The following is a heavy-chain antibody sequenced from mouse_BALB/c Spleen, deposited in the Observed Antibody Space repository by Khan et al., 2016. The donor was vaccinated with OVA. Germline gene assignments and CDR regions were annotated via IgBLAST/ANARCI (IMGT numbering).Heavy chain of an antibody. Sequence: VQLQQSGTELVRPGASVKLSCTASGFNIKDTYIHWVKLRPEQGLEWIGRIDPANGNTKYDPKLQGKATLTADTSSNTAYLQLSNLTSEDTAVYYRAYSLLLYGMDYWGQGTSVTVSS. J-gene: IGHJ4*01. CDR1: GFNIKDTY. CDR3: AYSLLLYGMDY. D-gene: IGHD1-2*01. V-gene: IGHV14-3*02. CDR2: IDPANGNT.